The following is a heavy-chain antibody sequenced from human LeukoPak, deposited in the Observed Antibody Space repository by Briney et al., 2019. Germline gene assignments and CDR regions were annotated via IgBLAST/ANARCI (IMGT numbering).Heavy chain of an antibody. CDR3: AKGPLTEVAGTTWDY. CDR2: ISGGGSGT. Sequence: GGSLRLSCAASGFTFSSYSMNWVRQAPGKGLEWVAAISGGGSGTYYVDSVKGRSTISRDNSKNTLHLQMNSLRADDTALYYCAKGPLTEVAGTTWDYWGQGALVTVSS. V-gene: IGHV3-23*01. CDR1: GFTFSSYS. J-gene: IGHJ4*02. D-gene: IGHD6-19*01.